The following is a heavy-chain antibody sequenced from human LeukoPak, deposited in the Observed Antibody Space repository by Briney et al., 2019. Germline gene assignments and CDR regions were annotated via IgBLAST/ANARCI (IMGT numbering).Heavy chain of an antibody. V-gene: IGHV3-48*01. CDR3: ASDPPGYGDYDEVGYFQH. CDR2: ISSGSSTI. D-gene: IGHD4-17*01. CDR1: GFTFSSYS. J-gene: IGHJ1*01. Sequence: GGSLRLSCAASGFTFSSYSMNWVRQAPGKGLEWVSYISSGSSTIYYADSVKGRFTISRDNAKNSLYLQMNSLRAEDTAVYYCASDPPGYGDYDEVGYFQHWGQGTLVTVSS.